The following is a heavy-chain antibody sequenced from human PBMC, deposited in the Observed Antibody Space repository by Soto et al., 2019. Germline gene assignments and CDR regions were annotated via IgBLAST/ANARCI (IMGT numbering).Heavy chain of an antibody. CDR2: IIPIFGTA. J-gene: IGHJ6*02. CDR1: RCTFSSYA. V-gene: IGHV1-69*13. CDR3: AREGPHRPINYYYYGMDV. Sequence: SVKCSCKASRCTFSSYAISWVRQSPEQGLEWMGGIIPIFGTASYAQKFQGRVTITADESTSTAYMELSSLRSEDTAVYYCAREGPHRPINYYYYGMDVWGQGTTVSVYS.